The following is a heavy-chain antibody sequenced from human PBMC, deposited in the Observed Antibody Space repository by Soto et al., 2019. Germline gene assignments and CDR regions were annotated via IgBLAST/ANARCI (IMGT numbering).Heavy chain of an antibody. Sequence: PGGSLRLSCAASGFTFSSYSMNWVRQAPGKGLEWVSYISSSSSTIYYADSVKGRFTISRDNAKNLLYLQMNSLRAEDTAVYYCARDAYYYDSSVFANFDYWGQGTLVTVSS. V-gene: IGHV3-48*01. D-gene: IGHD3-22*01. J-gene: IGHJ4*02. CDR3: ARDAYYYDSSVFANFDY. CDR1: GFTFSSYS. CDR2: ISSSSSTI.